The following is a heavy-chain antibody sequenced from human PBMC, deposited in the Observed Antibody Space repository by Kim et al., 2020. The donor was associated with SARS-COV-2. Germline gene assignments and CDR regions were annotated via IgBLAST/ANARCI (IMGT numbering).Heavy chain of an antibody. V-gene: IGHV3-30*01. J-gene: IGHJ6*02. CDR3: ARARGGSYYYGMDV. D-gene: IGHD1-26*01. Sequence: ADSGKGRFTISRDNSKTTLYLQMNSLGAEDTAVYYCARARGGSYYYGMDVWGQGTTVTVSS.